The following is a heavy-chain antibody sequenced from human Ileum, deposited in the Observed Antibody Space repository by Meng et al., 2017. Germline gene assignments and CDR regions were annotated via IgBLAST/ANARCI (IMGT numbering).Heavy chain of an antibody. J-gene: IGHJ4*02. D-gene: IGHD4-23*01. CDR3: ARHGGYSQDF. Sequence: VRLNEPGPGLVSPSGTLSLTCAVSSGSISSNTYWSWVRQPPGKGLEWIGQISHSGSAYYNPSLKSRVTMSVDKSKSQFSLMLTSVTAADTAIYYCARHGGYSQDFWGQGTLVTVSS. CDR2: ISHSGSA. V-gene: IGHV4-4*02. CDR1: SGSISSNTY.